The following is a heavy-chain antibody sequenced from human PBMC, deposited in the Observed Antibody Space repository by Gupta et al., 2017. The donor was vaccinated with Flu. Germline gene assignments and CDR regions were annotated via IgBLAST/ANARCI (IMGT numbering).Heavy chain of an antibody. D-gene: IGHD3-10*01. V-gene: IGHV3-7*01. CDR1: GCTFSNYW. CDR3: AKNRGWQQFDY. J-gene: IGHJ4*02. Sequence: EVELVESGGGWVQPGGSLRLSCADSGCTFSNYWMDWVRQAPGKGLEWVANIKEDGSVKNYVDSVKGRFTISRDNAKNSVYLQMNSLRVDDTAVYYCAKNRGWQQFDYWGQGTLVTVSS. CDR2: IKEDGSVK.